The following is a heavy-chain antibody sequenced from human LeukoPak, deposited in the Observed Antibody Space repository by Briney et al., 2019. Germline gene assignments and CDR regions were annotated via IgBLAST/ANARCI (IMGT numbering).Heavy chain of an antibody. V-gene: IGHV4-39*07. J-gene: IGHJ5*02. Sequence: SETLSLTCTVSGGSISSSSYYWGWIRQPPGKGLEWIGSIYYSGSTYYNPSLKSRVTISVDTSKNQFSLKLSSVTAADTAVYYCARVGTTPSLGPNWFDPWGQGTLVTVSS. D-gene: IGHD3-16*01. CDR1: GGSISSSSYY. CDR3: ARVGTTPSLGPNWFDP. CDR2: IYYSGST.